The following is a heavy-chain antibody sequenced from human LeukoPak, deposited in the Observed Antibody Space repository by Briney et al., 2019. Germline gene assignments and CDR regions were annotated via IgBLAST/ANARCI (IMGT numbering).Heavy chain of an antibody. CDR3: ARDIKKIVGATIVFDY. CDR1: GFTFSSYA. D-gene: IGHD1-26*01. CDR2: ISGSGGST. J-gene: IGHJ4*02. V-gene: IGHV3-23*01. Sequence: GGSLRLSCAASGFTFSSYAMSWVRQAPGKGLEWVSAISGSGGSTYYADSVKGRFTISRDNSKNTLYLQMNSLRAEDTAVYYCARDIKKIVGATIVFDYWGQGTLVTVSS.